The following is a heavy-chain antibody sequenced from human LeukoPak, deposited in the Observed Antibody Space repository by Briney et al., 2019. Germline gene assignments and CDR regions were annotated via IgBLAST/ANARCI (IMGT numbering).Heavy chain of an antibody. D-gene: IGHD4-17*01. CDR3: ARLSTVTXSFDX. CDR2: IYTSGTT. V-gene: IGHV4-4*07. J-gene: IGHJ4*02. CDR1: GGSISSYY. Sequence: SETLSLTCTVSGGSISSYYWSWIRQPAGEGREWIGRIYTSGTTHYNPSLKSRVTMSVDTSKNQFYLKLSSVTAADTAVYYCARLSTVTXSFDXXXQGXLVT.